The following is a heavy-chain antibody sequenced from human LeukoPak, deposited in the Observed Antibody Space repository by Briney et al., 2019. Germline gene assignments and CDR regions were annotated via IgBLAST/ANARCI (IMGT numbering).Heavy chain of an antibody. CDR2: ISISSSYT. D-gene: IGHD3-9*01. CDR1: GFTFSDYY. CDR3: ARDGRLASGDVLRYFDWLGIGDYYYGMDV. Sequence: PGGSLRLSCAASGFTFSDYYMSWIRQAPGKGLEWVSYISISSSYTNYADTVKGRFTISRDSAKNSLYLQMESLRAEDTAVYYCARDGRLASGDVLRYFDWLGIGDYYYGMDVWGQGTTVTVSS. J-gene: IGHJ6*02. V-gene: IGHV3-11*06.